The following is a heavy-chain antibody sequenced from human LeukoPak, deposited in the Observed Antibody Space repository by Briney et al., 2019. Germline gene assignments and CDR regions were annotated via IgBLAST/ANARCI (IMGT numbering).Heavy chain of an antibody. Sequence: GGSLRLSCAASGFNFSDYFLTWVRQAPGKGLEWVANINQDGNEKNYVDSPEGRFTISRDNAKRSLYLQMNSLRVDDTAMYYCVRDVGYYGGNHDYWDQGTLVIVSS. D-gene: IGHD4-23*01. J-gene: IGHJ4*02. CDR2: INQDGNEK. V-gene: IGHV3-7*01. CDR3: VRDVGYYGGNHDY. CDR1: GFNFSDYF.